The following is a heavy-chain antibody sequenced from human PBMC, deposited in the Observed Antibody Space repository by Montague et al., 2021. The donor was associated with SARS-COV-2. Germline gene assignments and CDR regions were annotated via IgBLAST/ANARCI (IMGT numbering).Heavy chain of an antibody. V-gene: IGHV4-34*01. J-gene: IGHJ5*02. D-gene: IGHD2-21*01. CDR1: SGSLSGYY. CDR2: IHYSGTT. CDR3: ARDHSS. Sequence: SETLSLTCAVYSGSLSGYYWSWIRQAPGKGLEWIGYIHYSGTTYYNPSLKSRVTISVDTSKNQFSLKLRSVTAADTAVFYCARDHSSWGQGTLVTVSS.